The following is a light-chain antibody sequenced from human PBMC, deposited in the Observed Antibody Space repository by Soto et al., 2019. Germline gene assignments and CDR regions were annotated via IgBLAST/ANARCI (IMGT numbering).Light chain of an antibody. CDR3: FLYAGTAYV. Sequence: QSVLTQPPSASGSPGQSVTISCTGTSSDVGGYDYVSWYQQYPGKTPKLMIFEVTKWPSGVPDRFSGSQSGNTASLTVSGLQAEDGAECYCFLYAGTAYVFGPGTKVTVL. CDR1: SSDVGGYDY. J-gene: IGLJ1*01. V-gene: IGLV2-8*01. CDR2: EVT.